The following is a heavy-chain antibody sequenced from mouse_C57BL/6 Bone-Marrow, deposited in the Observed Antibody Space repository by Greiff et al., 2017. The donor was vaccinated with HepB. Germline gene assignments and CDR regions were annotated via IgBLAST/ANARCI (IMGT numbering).Heavy chain of an antibody. CDR1: GFSFNTYA. Sequence: DVQLVESGGGLVQPKGSLKLSCAASGFSFNTYAMNWVRQAPGKGLEWVARIRSKSNNYATYYADSVKDRFTISRDDSESMLYLQMNNLKTEDTAMYYCVRHGCGFTVPFAYWGQGTLVTVSA. CDR2: IRSKSNNYAT. V-gene: IGHV10-1*01. J-gene: IGHJ3*01. D-gene: IGHD1-1*01. CDR3: VRHGCGFTVPFAY.